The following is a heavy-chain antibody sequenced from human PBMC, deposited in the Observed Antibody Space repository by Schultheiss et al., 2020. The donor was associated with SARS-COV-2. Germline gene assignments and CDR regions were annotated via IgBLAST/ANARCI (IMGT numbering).Heavy chain of an antibody. D-gene: IGHD3-16*01. CDR1: GFTFSDHW. CDR2: ISYDGSNK. Sequence: GGSLRLSCEASGFTFSDHWMNWVRQTPGKGLEWVAVISYDGSNKYYADSVKGRFTISRDNSKNTLYLQMNSLRPEDTAIYYCARVGGLRSPPGYWGQGTLVTVSS. J-gene: IGHJ4*02. V-gene: IGHV3-30*01. CDR3: ARVGGLRSPPGY.